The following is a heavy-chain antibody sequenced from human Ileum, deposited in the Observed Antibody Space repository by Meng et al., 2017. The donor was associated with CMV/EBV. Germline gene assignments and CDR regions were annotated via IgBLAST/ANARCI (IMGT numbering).Heavy chain of an antibody. J-gene: IGHJ4*02. Sequence: QVQLAQSGTEVKKPGASVKVSCKASGYTFPDYYMHWVRQAPGQGLEWMGWIKPHSGDTKYEKKFQGRVTMTSDTSISTVYMELTRLTPDDTAIYYCAREIIMAARAFGYWGQGTLVTVSS. CDR1: GYTFPDYY. CDR2: IKPHSGDT. D-gene: IGHD5-12*01. CDR3: AREIIMAARAFGY. V-gene: IGHV1-2*02.